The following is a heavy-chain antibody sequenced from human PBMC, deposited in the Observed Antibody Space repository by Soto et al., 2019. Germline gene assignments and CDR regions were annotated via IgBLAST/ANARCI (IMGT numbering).Heavy chain of an antibody. V-gene: IGHV3-9*01. D-gene: IGHD4-17*01. Sequence: EVQLVESGGGLVQPGRSLRLSCAASGFTFDDYAMHWVRQAPGKGLEWVSGISWNSGSIGYADSVKGRFTISRDNAKNSLYLQMNSLRAEDTALYYCAKVMTTVTGGAFDIWGQGTMVTVSS. J-gene: IGHJ3*02. CDR3: AKVMTTVTGGAFDI. CDR2: ISWNSGSI. CDR1: GFTFDDYA.